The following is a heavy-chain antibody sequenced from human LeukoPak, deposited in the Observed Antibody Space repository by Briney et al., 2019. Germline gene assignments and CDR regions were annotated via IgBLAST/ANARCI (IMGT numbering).Heavy chain of an antibody. CDR3: VAGDTGWFDP. CDR1: GFTFSSYS. Sequence: TGGSLRLSCAASGFTFSSYSMNWVRQAPGKGLEWVSSISSSSSYIYYADSVKGRFTISRDNAKNSLYLQMNSLRAEDTAVYYCVAGDTGWFDPWGQGTLVTVSS. V-gene: IGHV3-21*01. J-gene: IGHJ5*02. CDR2: ISSSSSYI. D-gene: IGHD1-14*01.